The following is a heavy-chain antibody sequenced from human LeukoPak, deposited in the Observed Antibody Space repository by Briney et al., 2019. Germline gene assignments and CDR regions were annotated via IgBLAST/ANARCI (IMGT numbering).Heavy chain of an antibody. J-gene: IGHJ4*02. CDR2: IYSDNT. CDR3: ARTDSSGYYFQYYFDY. D-gene: IGHD3-22*01. Sequence: TGGSLRLSCEASGFSFPYGMSWVRQAPGKGLEWVSFIYSDNTHYSDSVKGRFTISRDNSKNTLYLQMNSLRAEDTAVYYCARTDSSGYYFQYYFDYWGQGTLVTVSS. CDR1: GFSFPYG. V-gene: IGHV3-53*01.